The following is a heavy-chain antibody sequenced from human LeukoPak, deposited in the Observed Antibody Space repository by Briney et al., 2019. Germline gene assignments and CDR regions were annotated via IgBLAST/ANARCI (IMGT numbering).Heavy chain of an antibody. V-gene: IGHV4-34*01. CDR1: GGSFSGYY. D-gene: IGHD3-22*01. J-gene: IGHJ3*02. Sequence: SETLSLTCAVYGGSFSGYYWSWIRQPPGKGLEWIGEINHSGSTNYNPSLKSRVTISVDTSKNQFSLKLSSVTAADTAVYYCARSMWLDDAFDIWGQGTMVTVSS. CDR3: ARSMWLDDAFDI. CDR2: INHSGST.